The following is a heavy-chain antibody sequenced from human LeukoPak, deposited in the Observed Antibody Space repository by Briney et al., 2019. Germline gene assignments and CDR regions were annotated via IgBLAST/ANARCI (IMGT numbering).Heavy chain of an antibody. D-gene: IGHD3-16*02. V-gene: IGHV3-23*01. CDR2: ISGSAGGT. J-gene: IGHJ4*02. Sequence: GGSLRLSCGVSGLTLSNYGMSWVRQAPGKGLEWVAGISGSAGGTNYADSVKGRFTFPRDNSKNTLFLQMDRLRAEDTAVYFCAKRGVVVRVFLVGFHKEAYYFDSWGQGAQVTVSS. CDR1: GLTLSNYG. CDR3: AKRGVVVRVFLVGFHKEAYYFDS.